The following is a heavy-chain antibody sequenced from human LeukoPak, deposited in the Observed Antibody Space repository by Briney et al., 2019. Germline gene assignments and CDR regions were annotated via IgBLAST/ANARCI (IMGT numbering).Heavy chain of an antibody. CDR1: GFPFSSYA. CDR3: ARGLQYYVAMDV. Sequence: PGGSLRLSCEASGFPFSSYAMTWVRQAPGKGLEWVSSIGSDGKTHYSGSVKGRFVISRDNFGGMVFLQLNSLRVEDTALYYSARGLQYYVAMDVWGQGTTVTVSS. D-gene: IGHD3-10*02. J-gene: IGHJ6*02. CDR2: IGSDGKT. V-gene: IGHV3-23*01.